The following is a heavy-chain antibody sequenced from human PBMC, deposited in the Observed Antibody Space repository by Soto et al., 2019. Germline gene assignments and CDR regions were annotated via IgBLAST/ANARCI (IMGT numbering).Heavy chain of an antibody. D-gene: IGHD2-21*01. CDR3: ATFLLEHDAFDI. CDR2: FDPEDGET. Sequence: ASVKVSCKVSGYTLTELSMHWVRQAPGKGLEWMGGFDPEDGETIYAQKFQGRVTMTEDTSTDTAYMELSSLRSEDTAVYYCATFLLEHDAFDIWGQGTMVTVSS. CDR1: GYTLTELS. V-gene: IGHV1-24*01. J-gene: IGHJ3*02.